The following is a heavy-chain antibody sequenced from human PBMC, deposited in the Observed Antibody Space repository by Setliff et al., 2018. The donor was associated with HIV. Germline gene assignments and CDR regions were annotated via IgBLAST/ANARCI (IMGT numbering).Heavy chain of an antibody. V-gene: IGHV5-51*01. CDR2: IYPGDSDI. J-gene: IGHJ4*02. Sequence: LKISCKGSGYTFTTYWIGWVRQMPGKGLEWMGIIYPGDSDIKYSQSSQGHVTISADRSISTAYLQWRSLKASDTAMYYCVRIYNPLTGADGSYFDYWGQGTLVTVSS. CDR3: VRIYNPLTGADGSYFDY. D-gene: IGHD3-9*01. CDR1: GYTFTTYW.